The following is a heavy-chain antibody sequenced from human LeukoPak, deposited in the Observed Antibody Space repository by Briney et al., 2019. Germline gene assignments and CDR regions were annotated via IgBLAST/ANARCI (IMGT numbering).Heavy chain of an antibody. J-gene: IGHJ4*02. CDR3: ARHEELLRNFDY. CDR2: IYYNGST. Sequence: SETLSLTCTVSGGSISSSSYYWGWIRQPPGKGLEWIGSIYYNGSTYYNPSLKSRVTISVDTSKNQFSLKLSSVTAADTAVYYCARHEELLRNFDYWGQGTLVTVSS. V-gene: IGHV4-39*01. CDR1: GGSISSSSYY. D-gene: IGHD1-26*01.